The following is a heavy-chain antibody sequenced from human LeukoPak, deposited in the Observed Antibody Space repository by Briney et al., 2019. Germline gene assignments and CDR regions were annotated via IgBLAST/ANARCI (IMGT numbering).Heavy chain of an antibody. Sequence: PGGSLRLSCTVSGFTVSSNSMSWVRQAPGKGLEWVSFIYSDNTHYSDSVKGRFTISRDNSKNTLYLQMNSLRAEDTAVYYCARAEIKVVVPAAMETPFDYWGQGTLVTVSS. CDR2: IYSDNT. D-gene: IGHD2-2*01. CDR1: GFTVSSNS. CDR3: ARAEIKVVVPAAMETPFDY. V-gene: IGHV3-53*01. J-gene: IGHJ4*02.